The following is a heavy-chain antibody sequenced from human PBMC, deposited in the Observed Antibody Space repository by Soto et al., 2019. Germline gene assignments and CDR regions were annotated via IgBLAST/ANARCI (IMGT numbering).Heavy chain of an antibody. Sequence: SETLSLTCTVSGGSISSSSYYWGWIRQPPGKGLEWIGSIYYSGSTYYNPSLKSRVTISVDTSKNQFSLKLSSVTAADTAVYYCARRGDGYNYYYDYGMDVWGQGTTVTVSS. CDR2: IYYSGST. V-gene: IGHV4-39*01. J-gene: IGHJ6*02. D-gene: IGHD5-12*01. CDR1: GGSISSSSYY. CDR3: ARRGDGYNYYYDYGMDV.